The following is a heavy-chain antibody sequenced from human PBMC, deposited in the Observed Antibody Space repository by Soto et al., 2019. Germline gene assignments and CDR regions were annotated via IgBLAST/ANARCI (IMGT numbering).Heavy chain of an antibody. V-gene: IGHV1-3*01. J-gene: IGHJ4*02. D-gene: IGHD6-19*01. Sequence: GASVKVSCKASGYTFTSYAMHWVRQAPGQRLEWMGWINAGNGNTKYSQKFQGRVTITRDTSASTAYMELSSLRSEDTAVNYCARDMYSSGWYGDYWGQGTLVTVSS. CDR2: INAGNGNT. CDR1: GYTFTSYA. CDR3: ARDMYSSGWYGDY.